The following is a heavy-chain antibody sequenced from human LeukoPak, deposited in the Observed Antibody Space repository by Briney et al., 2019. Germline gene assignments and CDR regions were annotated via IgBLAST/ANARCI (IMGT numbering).Heavy chain of an antibody. J-gene: IGHJ4*02. CDR2: ISYRGST. Sequence: SETLSLTCAVSGGSISSGPNHWGWIRQPPGKGLEWIGSISYRGSTYYNPSLKSRVTISADTSKNHFSLKLSTVTAADTAVYYCASRHDSGPYWGQGTLVTVSS. V-gene: IGHV4-39*07. D-gene: IGHD4-17*01. CDR3: ASRHDSGPY. CDR1: GGSISSGPNH.